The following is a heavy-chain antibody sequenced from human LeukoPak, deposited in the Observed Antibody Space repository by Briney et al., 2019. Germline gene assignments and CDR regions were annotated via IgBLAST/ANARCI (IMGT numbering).Heavy chain of an antibody. V-gene: IGHV4-28*01. CDR3: ARNFYSRAGYSAFDI. Sequence: NTSETLSLTCAVSGYSISSSNWWGWIRQPPGKALEWIGYIYYSGSTYYNPSLKSRVTMSVDTSKDQFSLKLSSVTAVDTAVYYCARNFYSRAGYSAFDIWGQGTMVTVSS. D-gene: IGHD5-24*01. J-gene: IGHJ3*02. CDR1: GYSISSSNW. CDR2: IYYSGST.